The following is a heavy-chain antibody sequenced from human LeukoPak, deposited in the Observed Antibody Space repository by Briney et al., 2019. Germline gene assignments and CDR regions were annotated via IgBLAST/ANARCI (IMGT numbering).Heavy chain of an antibody. Sequence: SVKVSCKSSRGTFSIYAISGVRQAPGQGLEWMVRIIPIFGTANYAQKLRGRVTITTDESTSTAYMELSSLRSEDTAVYYCARGAYYYDSSGYYYVLHYDYCGQGTLVTVSS. V-gene: IGHV1-69*05. J-gene: IGHJ4*02. CDR3: ARGAYYYDSSGYYYVLHYDY. CDR2: IIPIFGTA. CDR1: RGTFSIYA. D-gene: IGHD3-22*01.